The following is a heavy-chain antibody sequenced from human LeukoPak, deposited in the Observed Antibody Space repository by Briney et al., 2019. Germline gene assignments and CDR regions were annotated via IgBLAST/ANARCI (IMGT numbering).Heavy chain of an antibody. V-gene: IGHV3-48*03. CDR3: ARDWVGDSNYGPYVAY. Sequence: GGSLRLSCAASGFTFSSYEMNWVRQAPGKGLEWVSYISSSGRSIYYADSVKGRFTISRDNAKNSLYLQMNSLGAEDTAIYYCARDWVGDSNYGPYVAYWGEGTLVTVSS. D-gene: IGHD4-11*01. CDR2: ISSSGRSI. J-gene: IGHJ4*02. CDR1: GFTFSSYE.